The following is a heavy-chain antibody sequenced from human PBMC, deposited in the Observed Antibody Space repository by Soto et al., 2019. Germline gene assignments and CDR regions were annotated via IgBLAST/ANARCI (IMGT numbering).Heavy chain of an antibody. J-gene: IGHJ4*02. Sequence: EVQLLESGGALVQPGGSLRLSCAASGFTFNSYVMTWVRQAPGEGLEWVSSISRSGRGSAYYADSVKGRFTISRDNSENTLFLQMNILRDEDTALYYCARGRYLDSSDYWVANLPFDHWGLGTLVTVSS. CDR3: ARGRYLDSSDYWVANLPFDH. CDR2: ISRSGRGSA. CDR1: GFTFNSYV. V-gene: IGHV3-23*01. D-gene: IGHD3-22*01.